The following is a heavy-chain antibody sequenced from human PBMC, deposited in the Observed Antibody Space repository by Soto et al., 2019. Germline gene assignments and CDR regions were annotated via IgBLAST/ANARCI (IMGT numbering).Heavy chain of an antibody. D-gene: IGHD5-18*01. J-gene: IGHJ4*02. CDR1: GGSISSYY. V-gene: IGHV4-59*01. CDR2: IYHSGST. CDR3: ARGVAVTNFDF. Sequence: QVQLQESGPGLVKPSETLSLTCTVSGGSISSYYWSWIRQPPGKGLEWIGYIYHSGSTNYNPSLKSRATISVNTSNNQLSLRLSSVTAADTAVYYCARGVAVTNFDFWGQGTLVIVSS.